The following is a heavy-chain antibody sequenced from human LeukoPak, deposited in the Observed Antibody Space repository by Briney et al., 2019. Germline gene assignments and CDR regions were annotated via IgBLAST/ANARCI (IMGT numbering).Heavy chain of an antibody. J-gene: IGHJ4*02. CDR3: ARPTYSSGWYTTFDY. CDR2: IYYSGST. V-gene: IGHV4-39*01. D-gene: IGHD6-19*01. Sequence: SETLSLTCTVSGGSISSSNYYWGWIRQPPGKGLEWIGSIYYSGSTYYNPSLKSRVTISVDTSKNQFSLKLSSVTAADTAVYYCARPTYSSGWYTTFDYWGQGTLVTVSS. CDR1: GGSISSSNYY.